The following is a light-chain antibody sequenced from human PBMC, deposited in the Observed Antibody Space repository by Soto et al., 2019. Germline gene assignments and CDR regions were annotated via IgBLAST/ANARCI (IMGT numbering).Light chain of an antibody. CDR3: LSFTNSDTYV. CDR1: SSDVGSYNR. CDR2: DVI. Sequence: QSALTQPPSVSGCPGQSVVISCTGTSSDVGSYNRVSWYQQPPGTAPKLMIYDVISRPSGVPDRFSGSKSGNTASLTISGLQPEDEADYYCLSFTNSDTYVFGTGTKVTVL. J-gene: IGLJ1*01. V-gene: IGLV2-18*02.